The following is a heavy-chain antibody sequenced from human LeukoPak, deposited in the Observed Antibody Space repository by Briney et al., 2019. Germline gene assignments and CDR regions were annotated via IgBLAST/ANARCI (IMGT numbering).Heavy chain of an antibody. Sequence: SETLSLTCTVSGGSISSYYWSWIRQPPGKGLEWIGYIYYSGSTNYNPSLKSRVTISVDTSKNQFSLKLSSVTAADTAVYYCARSAIRYFGNWFDPWGQGTLVTVSS. CDR1: GGSISSYY. V-gene: IGHV4-59*01. J-gene: IGHJ5*02. CDR3: ARSAIRYFGNWFDP. D-gene: IGHD3-9*01. CDR2: IYYSGST.